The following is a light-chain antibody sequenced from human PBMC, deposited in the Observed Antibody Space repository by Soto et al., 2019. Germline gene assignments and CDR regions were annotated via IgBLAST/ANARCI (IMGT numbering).Light chain of an antibody. CDR2: HVA. Sequence: QSVLTQPRSVSGSPGQSVTISCSGTYSDVGGYEYVSWYQQHPGKAPTLIIYHVAQRPSGVPDRFSASKSGTTASLTISGLQAEDEAEYFCCSYAAGQTLVFGGGTKLTVL. CDR1: YSDVGGYEY. J-gene: IGLJ2*01. V-gene: IGLV2-11*01. CDR3: CSYAAGQTLV.